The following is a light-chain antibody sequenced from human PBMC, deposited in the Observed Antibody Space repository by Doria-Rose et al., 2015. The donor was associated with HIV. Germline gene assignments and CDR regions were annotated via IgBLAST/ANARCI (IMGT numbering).Light chain of an antibody. Sequence: LTQSLGTLSLSPGERATLSCRASQSFSSTYLAWCQQKPGQAPSLLIYDGSTRATGIPDRFSASGSGTDFTLTINRLEPEDFALYYCHQCGTSWTFGQGTKVEI. V-gene: IGKV3-20*01. CDR1: QSFSSTY. CDR2: DGS. J-gene: IGKJ1*01. CDR3: HQCGTSWT.